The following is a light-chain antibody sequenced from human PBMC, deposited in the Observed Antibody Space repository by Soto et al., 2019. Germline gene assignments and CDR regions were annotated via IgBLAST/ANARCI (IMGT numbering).Light chain of an antibody. CDR3: AAWDDSLNGPV. Sequence: QSVLTQPSSVSEAPRQRVTISCSGNSSNIGNNAVNWYQQVPGKAPKLLIYYDDLLPSGVSDRFSGSKSGTSASLAISGLQSEDEADYYCAAWDDSLNGPVFGGGNKVNVL. J-gene: IGLJ2*01. CDR2: YDD. CDR1: SSNIGNNA. V-gene: IGLV1-36*01.